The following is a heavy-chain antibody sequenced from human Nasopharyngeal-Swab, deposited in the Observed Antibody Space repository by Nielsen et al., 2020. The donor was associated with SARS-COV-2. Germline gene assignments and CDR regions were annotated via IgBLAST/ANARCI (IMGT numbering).Heavy chain of an antibody. D-gene: IGHD2-2*01. Sequence: GGFLRLSCAVSGLTVSSTYMSWVRQAPGKGLEWVSVTEIGGTTHYADSVKGRFSISRDSSTNTLYLQMNNVRAEDTAVYYCARDLGGGYCTTTNCPGSWGQGTLVTVSS. CDR3: ARDLGGGYCTTTNCPGS. V-gene: IGHV3-53*01. CDR2: TEIGGTT. J-gene: IGHJ1*01. CDR1: GLTVSSTY.